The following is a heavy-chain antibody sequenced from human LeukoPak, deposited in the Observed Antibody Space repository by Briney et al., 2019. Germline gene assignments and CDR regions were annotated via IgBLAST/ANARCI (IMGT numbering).Heavy chain of an antibody. V-gene: IGHV3-23*01. D-gene: IGHD3-9*01. J-gene: IGHJ4*02. CDR1: GFTFSSYG. CDR3: ARELRYFDWLMTLGY. Sequence: GGSLRLSCAASGFTFSSYGMSWVRQAPGKGLEWVSAISGSGGSTYYADSVKGRFTISRDNSKNTLYLQMNSLRAEDMAVYYCARELRYFDWLMTLGYWGQGTLVTVSS. CDR2: ISGSGGST.